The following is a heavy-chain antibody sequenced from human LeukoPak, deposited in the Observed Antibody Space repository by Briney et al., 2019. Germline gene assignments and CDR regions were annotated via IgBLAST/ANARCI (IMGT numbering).Heavy chain of an antibody. CDR1: GYTFTGYY. D-gene: IGHD3-3*01. CDR2: INPNSGGT. Sequence: ASVKVSCKASGYTFTGYYMHWVRQAPGQGLEWMGWINPNSGGTNYAQKFQGSVTMTRDTSISTAYTELSRLRSDDTAVYYCARDCSFDYDFWSGYDYWGQGTLVTVS. V-gene: IGHV1-2*02. CDR3: ARDCSFDYDFWSGYDY. J-gene: IGHJ4*02.